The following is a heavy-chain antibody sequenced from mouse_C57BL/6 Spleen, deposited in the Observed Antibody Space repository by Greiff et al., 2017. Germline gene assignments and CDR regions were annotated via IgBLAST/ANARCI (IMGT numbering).Heavy chain of an antibody. D-gene: IGHD1-1*01. V-gene: IGHV2-2*01. CDR3: ASPHYGSSLYYYAMDY. CDR2: IWSGGST. Sequence: QVQLQQSGPGLVQPSQSLSITCTVSGFSLTSYGVHWVRQSPGKGLEWLGVIWSGGSTDYNAAFISRLSISKDNSKSQVFFKMNSLQADDTAIYYCASPHYGSSLYYYAMDYWGQGTSVTVSS. J-gene: IGHJ4*01. CDR1: GFSLTSYG.